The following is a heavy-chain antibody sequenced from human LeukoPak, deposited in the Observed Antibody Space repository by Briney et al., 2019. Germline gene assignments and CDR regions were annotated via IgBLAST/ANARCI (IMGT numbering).Heavy chain of an antibody. CDR1: GFSFSSYA. D-gene: IGHD3-3*01. V-gene: IGHV3-30*04. CDR2: ISYDESNK. CDR3: ASIGERYLQTEHYFHH. Sequence: GGSLRLSCATSGFSFSSYAMTWVRQAPGKGLEWVAIISYDESNKYYTDSVKDQFTISRDNSRNTLYLQMNSLRAEDTAVYYCASIGERYLQTEHYFHHWGQGTLVTVSS. J-gene: IGHJ1*01.